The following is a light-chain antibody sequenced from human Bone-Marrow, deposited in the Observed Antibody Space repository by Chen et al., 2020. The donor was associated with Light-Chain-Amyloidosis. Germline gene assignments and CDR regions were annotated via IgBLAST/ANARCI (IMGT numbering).Light chain of an antibody. Sequence: NFMLTKPHSVSESPGKTVLISCSRSSGSIATNYVQCDQHRPGSSPTTVIYEDDQRPSGVPVRFSGSIYRASNSAALTISGLKTEDEADYYCQAYQGSSQVVFGGGTKLTV. J-gene: IGLJ3*02. CDR2: EDD. CDR1: SGSIATNY. CDR3: QAYQGSSQVV. V-gene: IGLV6-57*01.